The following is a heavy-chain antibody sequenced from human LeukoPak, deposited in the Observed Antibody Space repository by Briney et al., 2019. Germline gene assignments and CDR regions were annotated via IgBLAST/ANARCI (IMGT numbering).Heavy chain of an antibody. J-gene: IGHJ4*02. V-gene: IGHV3-21*01. CDR3: ASLLWFGESSTDY. CDR1: GFTFSSYS. Sequence: GGSLRLSCAASGFTFSSYSMNWVRQAPGKGLEWVSSISSSSSYIYYADSVKGRFTISRDNAKNSLYLQMNSLRAEDTAVYYCASLLWFGESSTDYWGQGTLVTVSS. CDR2: ISSSSSYI. D-gene: IGHD3-10*01.